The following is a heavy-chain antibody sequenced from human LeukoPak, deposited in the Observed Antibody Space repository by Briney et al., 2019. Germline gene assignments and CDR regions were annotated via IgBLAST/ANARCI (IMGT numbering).Heavy chain of an antibody. D-gene: IGHD3-10*01. CDR3: ARDLHRVVVRGVPHYYYYMDV. J-gene: IGHJ6*03. Sequence: ASVKVSCKASGYTFTGYSMHWVRQAPGQGLEWMGWINPKSGGTHYEQKFHGRVTMTRDTSISIAYMELSRLTSDDTAVYYCARDLHRVVVRGVPHYYYYMDVWGKGATVTISS. V-gene: IGHV1-2*02. CDR1: GYTFTGYS. CDR2: INPKSGGT.